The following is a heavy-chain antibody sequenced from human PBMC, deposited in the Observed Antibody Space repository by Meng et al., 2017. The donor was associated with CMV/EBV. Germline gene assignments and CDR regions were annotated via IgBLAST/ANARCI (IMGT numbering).Heavy chain of an antibody. V-gene: IGHV1-18*01. Sequence: VQQVQAGPAVKKPEASVNAACKASGYTVTSYGISWVRQAPGQGLEWMGWISAYNGNTNYAQKLQGRDTMTTDTSKSTAYMELRSLRSDDTAVYYCARRLGSGKGVIGWFDPWGQGTLVTVFS. J-gene: IGHJ5*02. D-gene: IGHD3-10*01. CDR2: ISAYNGNT. CDR1: GYTVTSYG. CDR3: ARRLGSGKGVIGWFDP.